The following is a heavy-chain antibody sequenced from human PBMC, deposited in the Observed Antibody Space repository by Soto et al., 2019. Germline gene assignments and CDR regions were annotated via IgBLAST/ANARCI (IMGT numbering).Heavy chain of an antibody. D-gene: IGHD4-17*01. J-gene: IGHJ6*03. CDR3: ARGDPAVTTTSSYYYMDF. Sequence: PGGSLRLSCVASGFTFSNYGIHWVRQAPGKGLGWVAVMYHDGSREYYADSVKGRFTISRDNSKKTLYLQMSSLRAEDTAVYFCARGDPAVTTTSSYYYMDFWGTGTTVTVSS. CDR2: MYHDGSRE. CDR1: GFTFSNYG. V-gene: IGHV3-33*01.